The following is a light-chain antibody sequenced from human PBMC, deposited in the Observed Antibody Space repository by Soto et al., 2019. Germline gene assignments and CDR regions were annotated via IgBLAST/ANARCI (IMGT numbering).Light chain of an antibody. CDR3: QQYNNWPPWT. CDR1: QSVSSSY. J-gene: IGKJ1*01. CDR2: DAS. Sequence: ILLTQSPGTLSLSPGERATLSCRASQSVSSSYLAWYQQKPGQAPRLLIYDASTRATGIPDRFSGSGSETEFTLTISSLQSEDYAIYYCQQYNNWPPWTFGQGTKVDIK. V-gene: IGKV3D-20*02.